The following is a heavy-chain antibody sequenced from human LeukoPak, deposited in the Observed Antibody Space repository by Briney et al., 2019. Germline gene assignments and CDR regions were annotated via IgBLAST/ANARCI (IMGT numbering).Heavy chain of an antibody. J-gene: IGHJ4*02. CDR3: AKESESYDSTGSTFDF. Sequence: GGSLRLSCAASGFTFSSYGMHWVRQAPGKGLEWVAFIRCDGSNKYYGDSVKGRFTISRDNSKNTLYLQMNSLRAEDTAVYYCAKESESYDSTGSTFDFRGQGTLVTVSS. CDR2: IRCDGSNK. V-gene: IGHV3-30*02. D-gene: IGHD3-22*01. CDR1: GFTFSSYG.